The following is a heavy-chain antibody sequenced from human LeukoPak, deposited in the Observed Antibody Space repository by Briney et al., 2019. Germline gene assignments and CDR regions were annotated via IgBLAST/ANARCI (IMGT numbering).Heavy chain of an antibody. D-gene: IGHD7-27*01. V-gene: IGHV4-34*01. CDR1: GWTFRGYY. Sequence: SETLSLTCAAYGWTFRGYYWSWIRQPPGKGLEWIGEIHYTGATNYKPSLKSRVTISGDPSKNQVSLRVSSVTAADTAVYYCARGVLGPYYFDGCGHGTLVTVSS. CDR2: IHYTGAT. CDR3: ARGVLGPYYFDG. J-gene: IGHJ2*01.